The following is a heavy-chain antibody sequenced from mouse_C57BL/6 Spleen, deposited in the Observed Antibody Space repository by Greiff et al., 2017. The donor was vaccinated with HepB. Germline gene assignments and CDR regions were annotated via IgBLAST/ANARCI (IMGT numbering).Heavy chain of an antibody. CDR2: IYPRDGST. J-gene: IGHJ4*01. CDR3: ARSGFITTVPYAMDY. CDR1: GYTFTSYD. D-gene: IGHD1-1*01. V-gene: IGHV1-85*01. Sequence: VQLQQSGPELVKPGASVKLSCKASGYTFTSYDINWVKQRPGQGLEWIGWIYPRDGSTKYNEKFKGKATLTVDTSSSTAYMELHSLTSEDSAVYFCARSGFITTVPYAMDYWGQGTSVTVSS.